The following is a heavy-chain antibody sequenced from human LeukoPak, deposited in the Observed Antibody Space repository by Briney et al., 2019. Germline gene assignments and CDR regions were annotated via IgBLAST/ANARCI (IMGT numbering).Heavy chain of an antibody. D-gene: IGHD6-13*01. V-gene: IGHV3-66*01. J-gene: IGHJ4*02. CDR2: IYSGGST. CDR3: ARGRLQLVLDY. CDR1: GLTVSSNY. Sequence: TGGSVRLSCGASGLTVSSNYMSWVRQAPGRGLEWVSVIYSGGSTYYADSVKGRFTISRDNSKNTLYLQMNSLRAEDTAVDYCARGRLQLVLDYWGQGTLVTVSS.